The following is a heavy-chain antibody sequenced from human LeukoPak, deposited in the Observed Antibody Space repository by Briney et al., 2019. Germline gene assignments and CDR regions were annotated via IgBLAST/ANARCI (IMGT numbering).Heavy chain of an antibody. Sequence: GGSLRLSCAASGFDVSSHHMVWVRQAPGKGLEWVSAISGSGGSTYYADSVKGRFTISRDNSKNTLYLQMNSLRAEDTAVYYCAKYDSSGYYFLTPYFDYWGQGTLVTVSS. J-gene: IGHJ4*02. CDR2: ISGSGGST. CDR3: AKYDSSGYYFLTPYFDY. D-gene: IGHD3-22*01. CDR1: GFDVSSHH. V-gene: IGHV3-23*01.